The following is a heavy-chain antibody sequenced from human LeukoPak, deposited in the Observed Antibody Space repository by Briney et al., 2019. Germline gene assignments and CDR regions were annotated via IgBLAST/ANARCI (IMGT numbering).Heavy chain of an antibody. V-gene: IGHV4-4*07. J-gene: IGHJ4*02. CDR2: IFSSGGA. D-gene: IGHD6-19*01. Sequence: PSETLSLTCAVSGGSITGFFWTWIRQPAGEGLQYIGRIFSSGGANYNPSLQSRVAMSVDTSQNLFSLKLTSVTAADTAVYFCARVATPDVSSPLDFWGQGTQVTVSS. CDR3: ARVATPDVSSPLDF. CDR1: GGSITGFF.